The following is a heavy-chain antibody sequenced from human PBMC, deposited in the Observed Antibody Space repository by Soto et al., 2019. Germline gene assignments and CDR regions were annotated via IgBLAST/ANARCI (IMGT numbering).Heavy chain of an antibody. CDR2: INPSGGST. J-gene: IGHJ6*03. D-gene: IGHD3-22*01. CDR1: GYTFTSYY. CDR3: AKVFTTMIRMDV. Sequence: ASVKVSCKASGYTFTSYYMHWVRQAPGQGLEWMGIINPSGGSTSYAQKFQGRVTMTRDTSTNTVYMELSSLRSEDTAVYYCAKVFTTMIRMDVWGKGTTVTVSS. V-gene: IGHV1-46*03.